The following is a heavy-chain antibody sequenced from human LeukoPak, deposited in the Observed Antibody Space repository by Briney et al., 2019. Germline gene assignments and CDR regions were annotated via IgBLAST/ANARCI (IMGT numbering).Heavy chain of an antibody. CDR1: GHTFTGYY. Sequence: ASVKVSCKASGHTFTGYYMHWVRQAPGQGLEWMGWINPNSGGSNYAQKFQGRVTMTRDTSISTADMELSRLRSDDTAVYYCARGRATIPWFDPWGQGTLVTVSS. V-gene: IGHV1-2*02. D-gene: IGHD5-24*01. J-gene: IGHJ5*02. CDR2: INPNSGGS. CDR3: ARGRATIPWFDP.